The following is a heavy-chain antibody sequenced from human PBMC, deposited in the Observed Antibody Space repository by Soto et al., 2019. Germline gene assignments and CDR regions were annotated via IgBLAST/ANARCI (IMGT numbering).Heavy chain of an antibody. CDR1: GYSFTTYW. V-gene: IGHV5-51*01. J-gene: IGHJ4*02. CDR2: IYPGDSDI. D-gene: IGHD5-18*01. Sequence: PGASLKISCKGSGYSFTTYWIGWVRHMPGKGLEWMGIIYPGDSDIKYSPSFQGQVSISVDKSSSTAYLQWSRLKASDTAMYFCAKTRGYSYGFLPPYFDYWGQGTLVTVSS. CDR3: AKTRGYSYGFLPPYFDY.